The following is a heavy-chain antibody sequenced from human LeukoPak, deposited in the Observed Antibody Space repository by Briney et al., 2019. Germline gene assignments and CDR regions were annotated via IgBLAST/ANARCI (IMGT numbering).Heavy chain of an antibody. CDR1: GYTFTDYY. V-gene: IGHV1-69-2*01. Sequence: ASVKISCKVSGYTFTDYYMHWVQQAPGKGHEWMGLVDPEDGETIYAEKFQGRVTITADTSTDTAYMELSSLRSEDTAVYYCATAHPLAARQGVWFDPWGQGTLVTVSS. D-gene: IGHD6-6*01. CDR3: ATAHPLAARQGVWFDP. J-gene: IGHJ5*02. CDR2: VDPEDGET.